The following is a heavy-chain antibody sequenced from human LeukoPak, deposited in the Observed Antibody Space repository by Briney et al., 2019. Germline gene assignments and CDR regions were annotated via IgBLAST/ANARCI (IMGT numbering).Heavy chain of an antibody. V-gene: IGHV3-30*18. CDR2: ISYDGSNK. CDR3: AKGGPEWGAYPGGAFDI. CDR1: GFTFSSYG. J-gene: IGHJ3*02. Sequence: GGSLRLSCAASGFTFSSYGMHWVRQAPGKGLEWVAVISYDGSNKYYADSVKGRFTISRENSKNTLYLQMNSLRAEDTAVYYCAKGGPEWGAYPGGAFDIWGQGTMVTVSS. D-gene: IGHD1-26*01.